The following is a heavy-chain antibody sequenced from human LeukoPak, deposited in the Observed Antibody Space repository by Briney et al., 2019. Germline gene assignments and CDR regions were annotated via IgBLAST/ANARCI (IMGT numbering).Heavy chain of an antibody. D-gene: IGHD2-2*01. CDR1: GFTFNNYG. V-gene: IGHV3-15*01. J-gene: IGHJ4*02. Sequence: GGSLRLSCAASGFTFNNYGMNWVRLAPGKGLEWVGRIKSKTDGGTTDYGAPVKGRFTISRDDSKDTLYLQMNSLKTEDTGMYYCTTPCGSSLGCKQARWGQGTLVTVSS. CDR2: IKSKTDGGTT. CDR3: TTPCGSSLGCKQAR.